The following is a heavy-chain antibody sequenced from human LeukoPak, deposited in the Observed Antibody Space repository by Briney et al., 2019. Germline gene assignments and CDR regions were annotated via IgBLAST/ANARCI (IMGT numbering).Heavy chain of an antibody. CDR1: GFTFSGYA. CDR3: AKARFSTGWAYNDY. Sequence: GGSLRLSCAASGFTFSGYAMSWVRQAPGKGLEWVSAIVGGGGTTFYADSVKGRFTISRDNSKNTVYLQMNSLRAEDTAVYFCAKARFSTGWAYNDYWGQGTLVTVSS. J-gene: IGHJ4*02. D-gene: IGHD6-19*01. V-gene: IGHV3-23*01. CDR2: IVGGGGTT.